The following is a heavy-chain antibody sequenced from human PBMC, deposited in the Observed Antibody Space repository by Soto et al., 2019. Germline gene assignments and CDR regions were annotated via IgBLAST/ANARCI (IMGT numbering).Heavy chain of an antibody. CDR2: INHSGST. CDR1: GGSFSGYY. D-gene: IGHD3-3*01. V-gene: IGHV4-34*01. Sequence: SETLSLTCAVYGGSFSGYYWSWIRQPPGKGLEWIGEINHSGSTNYNPSLKSRVTISVDTSKNQFSLKLSSVTAADTAVYYCARDAYYDFWSGYSRWFDPGGQGTLVTVSS. CDR3: ARDAYYDFWSGYSRWFDP. J-gene: IGHJ5*02.